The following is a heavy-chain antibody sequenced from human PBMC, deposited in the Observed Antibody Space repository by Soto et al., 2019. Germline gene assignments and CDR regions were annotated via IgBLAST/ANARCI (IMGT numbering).Heavy chain of an antibody. D-gene: IGHD3-22*01. CDR2: IYYSGST. Sequence: SEPLSLTCSVSGGSISSGGYYWSWIRRHPGKGLEWIGYIYYSGSTYYNPSLKSRVTISVDTSKNQFSLKLSSVTAADTAVYYCARSTYDSSGYFSYYYYGMDVWGQGTTVTVSS. V-gene: IGHV4-31*03. CDR3: ARSTYDSSGYFSYYYYGMDV. J-gene: IGHJ6*02. CDR1: GGSISSGGYY.